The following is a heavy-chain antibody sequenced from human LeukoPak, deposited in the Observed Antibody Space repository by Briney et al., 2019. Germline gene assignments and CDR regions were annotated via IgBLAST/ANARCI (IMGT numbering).Heavy chain of an antibody. CDR3: AKDPSSSWFGDYFDY. CDR2: ISYDGSNK. J-gene: IGHJ4*02. V-gene: IGHV3-33*05. Sequence: PGGSLRLSCAASGFTFSSYGMHWVRQAPGKGLEWVAVISYDGSNKYYADSVKGRFTISRDNSKNTLYLQMNSLRAEDTAVYYCAKDPSSSWFGDYFDYWGQGTLVTVSS. CDR1: GFTFSSYG. D-gene: IGHD6-13*01.